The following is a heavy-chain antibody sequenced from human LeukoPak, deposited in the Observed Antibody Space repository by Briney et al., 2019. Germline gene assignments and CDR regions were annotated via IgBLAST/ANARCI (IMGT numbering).Heavy chain of an antibody. J-gene: IGHJ4*02. Sequence: SETLSLTRAVYGGSFSGYYWSWIRQPPGKGLEWIGEINHSGSTNYNPSLKSRVTISVDTSKNQFSLKLSSVTAADTAVYYCARGPFPIPTYFDYWGQGTLVTVSS. CDR1: GGSFSGYY. V-gene: IGHV4-34*01. CDR2: INHSGST. CDR3: ARGPFPIPTYFDY.